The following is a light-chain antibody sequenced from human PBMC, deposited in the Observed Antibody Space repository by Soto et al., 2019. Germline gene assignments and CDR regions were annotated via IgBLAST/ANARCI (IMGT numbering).Light chain of an antibody. Sequence: QSALTQPRSVSGSPGQSVTISCTGTSSDFGAYNSVSWYQQHPGKAPKLMIYDVTKRPSGVPDRFSGSKSGNTASLTISGLQADDEADYYCCSYAGSNPGVFGTGTKLTVL. CDR1: SSDFGAYNS. CDR2: DVT. V-gene: IGLV2-11*01. J-gene: IGLJ1*01. CDR3: CSYAGSNPGV.